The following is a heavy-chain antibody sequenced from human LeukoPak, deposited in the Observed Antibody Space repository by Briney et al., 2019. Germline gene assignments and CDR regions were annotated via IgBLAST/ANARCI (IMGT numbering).Heavy chain of an antibody. Sequence: NPGGSLRLSCAASGFTFSTYTMNWIRQAPGKGLEWVASISNGSIYTFYVDSVKGRFTISRDNAEKSLFLQMNSLRDEDTAAYYCARDLMGASGYAGYWGQGTLVTVSS. CDR3: ARDLMGASGYAGY. CDR2: ISNGSIYT. J-gene: IGHJ4*02. D-gene: IGHD5-12*01. CDR1: GFTFSTYT. V-gene: IGHV3-21*01.